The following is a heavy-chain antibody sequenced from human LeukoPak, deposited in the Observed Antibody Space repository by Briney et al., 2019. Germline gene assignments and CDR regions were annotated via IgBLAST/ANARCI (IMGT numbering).Heavy chain of an antibody. CDR3: AKDTRGFLPTFDP. J-gene: IGHJ5*02. D-gene: IGHD2/OR15-2a*01. Sequence: GRSLRLSCAASGFTFDDYAMHWVRQAPGKGLEWVSGISWNSGSIGYADSMKGRFTISRDNAKSSLYLQMNNLRAEDTALYYCAKDTRGFLPTFDPWGQGTLVTVSS. CDR2: ISWNSGSI. CDR1: GFTFDDYA. V-gene: IGHV3-9*01.